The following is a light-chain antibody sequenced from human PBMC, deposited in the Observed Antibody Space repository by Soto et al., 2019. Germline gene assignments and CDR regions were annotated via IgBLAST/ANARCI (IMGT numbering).Light chain of an antibody. V-gene: IGKV3-20*01. CDR2: GAS. J-gene: IGKJ1*01. CDR3: QQYGSSPWA. Sequence: EIVLTQSPGTLSLSPGERATLSCRASESVASSYLAWYQQKPGQAPRLLIYGASSRATGIPDRFSGRGTGTGFTLTISRLEPEDFAVYYCQQYGSSPWAFGPGTKVDIK. CDR1: ESVASSY.